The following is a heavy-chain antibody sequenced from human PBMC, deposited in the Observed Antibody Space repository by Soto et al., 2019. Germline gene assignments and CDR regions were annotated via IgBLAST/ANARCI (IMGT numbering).Heavy chain of an antibody. D-gene: IGHD3-10*01. J-gene: IGHJ3*01. Sequence: PGGSLRLSCAASEFTFNNYAMTWVRQAPGKGLEWVSVISGSGGSTYYADSVKGRFTISRDNSKNTLYLQMYSLRAEDTAVYHCASAIWFCEGRVGAFDVWGQGTMVTVSS. CDR2: ISGSGGST. CDR1: EFTFNNYA. V-gene: IGHV3-23*01. CDR3: ASAIWFCEGRVGAFDV.